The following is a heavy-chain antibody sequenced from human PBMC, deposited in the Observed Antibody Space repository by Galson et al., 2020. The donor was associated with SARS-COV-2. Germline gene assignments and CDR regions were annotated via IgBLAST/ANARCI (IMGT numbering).Heavy chain of an antibody. V-gene: IGHV4-34*01. Sequence: SQASETLSLTCAVYGGSFSGYYWSWIRQPPGKGLEWIGEINHSGSTNYNPSLKSRVTISVDTSKNQFSLKLSSVTAADTAVYYCARGRPVTTFYYYYGMDVWGQGTTVTVSS. J-gene: IGHJ6*02. CDR2: INHSGST. CDR3: ARGRPVTTFYYYYGMDV. CDR1: GGSFSGYY. D-gene: IGHD4-17*01.